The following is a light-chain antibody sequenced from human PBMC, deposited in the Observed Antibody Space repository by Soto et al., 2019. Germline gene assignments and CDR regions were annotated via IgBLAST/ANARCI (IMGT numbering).Light chain of an antibody. V-gene: IGLV2-23*02. CDR3: CSYASSSTYI. CDR1: SSDVGSYNL. CDR2: EVS. J-gene: IGLJ1*01. Sequence: QSALTQPASVSGSPGQSITISCTGTSSDVGSYNLVSWYQQHPGKAPKLMIYEVSKRPSGVSNLFSGSKSGNTASLTISGVQAEDEADYYCCSYASSSTYIFGTGTKLTVL.